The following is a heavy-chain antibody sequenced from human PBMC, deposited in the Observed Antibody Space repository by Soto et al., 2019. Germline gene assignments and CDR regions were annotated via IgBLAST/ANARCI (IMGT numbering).Heavy chain of an antibody. J-gene: IGHJ6*01. CDR2: IYSSGST. D-gene: IGHD3-10*01. V-gene: IGHV4-39*01. CDR1: GGSIGGSNYF. CDR3: TRRRFGVRGVTPMDV. Sequence: SETLSLTCTVSGGSIGGSNYFWGRIRQSPGTGLEWLGTIYSSGSTYYNPSLKSRITMSLDTSKNQFSLNLGSVTAADTAVYYCTRRRFGVRGVTPMDVWGPGATVTVFS.